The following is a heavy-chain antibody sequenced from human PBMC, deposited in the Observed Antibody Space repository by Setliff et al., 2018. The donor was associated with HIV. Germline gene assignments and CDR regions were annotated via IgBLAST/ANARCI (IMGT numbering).Heavy chain of an antibody. CDR3: AKDFLPSLLVDTSHFDY. D-gene: IGHD5-18*01. CDR2: INYDESYE. V-gene: IGHV3-30*02. Sequence: PGGSLRLSCAASGFTFSAHGMHWVRQAPGKGLEWVAFINYDESYEYYADSVKGRVTISRDNSANTVDLQMNSLRAEDTAVYYCAKDFLPSLLVDTSHFDYWGQGTLVTVSS. J-gene: IGHJ4*02. CDR1: GFTFSAHG.